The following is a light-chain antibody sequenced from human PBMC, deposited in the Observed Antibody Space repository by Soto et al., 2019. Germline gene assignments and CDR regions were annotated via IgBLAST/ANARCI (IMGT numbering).Light chain of an antibody. CDR3: SSYTSSSTLVV. V-gene: IGLV2-14*01. CDR1: SSDVGGYNY. CDR2: EVS. J-gene: IGLJ2*01. Sequence: QSALTQPASVSGSPGQSITISCTGTSSDVGGYNYVSWYQQHPGKAPKLMIYEVSNRPSGVSNRFSGSKSGNTASLTISGLHAEDEADYHCSSYTSSSTLVVFGGGTKLTVL.